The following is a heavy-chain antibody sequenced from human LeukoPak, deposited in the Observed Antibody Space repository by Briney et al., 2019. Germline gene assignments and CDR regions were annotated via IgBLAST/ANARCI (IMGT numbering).Heavy chain of an antibody. CDR1: GYTFTSYG. D-gene: IGHD3-22*01. J-gene: IGHJ5*02. CDR2: ISGYNGNT. Sequence: ASVKVSCKASGYTFTSYGISWVRQAPGQGLEWMGWISGYNGNTKNAQKLQGRVTMTTDTSTSTAYMELRSLRSDDTAVYYCARDGRHRYYYDSSGFYGSWFDPWGQGTLVTVSS. CDR3: ARDGRHRYYYDSSGFYGSWFDP. V-gene: IGHV1-18*01.